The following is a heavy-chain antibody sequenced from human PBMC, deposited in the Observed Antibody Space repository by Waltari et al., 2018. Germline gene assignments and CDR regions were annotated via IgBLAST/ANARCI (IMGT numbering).Heavy chain of an antibody. CDR2: IYYSGST. J-gene: IGHJ4*02. Sequence: QLQLQESGPGLVKPSETLSLTCTVSGGSISSSSYYWGWIRQPPGKGLEWIGIIYYSGSTYYNPSLKIRVTISVDTSKNQFSLKLSSVTAADTAVYYCARLDGCSGGSCYSGDYWGQGTLVTVSS. CDR3: ARLDGCSGGSCYSGDY. CDR1: GGSISSSSYY. D-gene: IGHD2-15*01. V-gene: IGHV4-39*01.